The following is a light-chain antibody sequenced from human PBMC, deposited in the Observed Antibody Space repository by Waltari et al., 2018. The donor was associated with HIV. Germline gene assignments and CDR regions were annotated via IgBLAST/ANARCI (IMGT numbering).Light chain of an antibody. CDR1: SSNIGAGFD. CDR3: QAYDSSLSGSRV. V-gene: IGLV1-40*01. Sequence: QSVLTQPPSASGAPGQRVTISCTGSSSNIGAGFDVHWYQQVPGTAPKLLIYGNINLPSGVPDRFSGSKSGASASLAITGLQAEDEADYYCQAYDSSLSGSRVFGTGTKVTVL. CDR2: GNI. J-gene: IGLJ1*01.